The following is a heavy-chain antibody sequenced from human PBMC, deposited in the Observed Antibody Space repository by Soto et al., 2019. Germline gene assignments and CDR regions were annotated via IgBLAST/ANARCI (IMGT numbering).Heavy chain of an antibody. D-gene: IGHD3-3*01. Sequence: GGSLRLSCAASGFTFSDYYMSWIRQAPGKGLEWVSYISSSGSTIYYADSVKGRFTISRDNAKNSLYLQMNSLRAEDTAVYYCARDFFSEADFEYYYYMDVWGKGTTVTVSS. CDR1: GFTFSDYY. V-gene: IGHV3-11*01. J-gene: IGHJ6*03. CDR3: ARDFFSEADFEYYYYMDV. CDR2: ISSSGSTI.